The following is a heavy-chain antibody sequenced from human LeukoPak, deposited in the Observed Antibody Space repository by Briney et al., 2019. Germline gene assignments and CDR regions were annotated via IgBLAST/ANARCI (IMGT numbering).Heavy chain of an antibody. J-gene: IGHJ4*02. D-gene: IGHD6-13*01. CDR3: AKGGSMTKKGYSDY. CDR2: ISANGGGT. CDR1: GFTFNNYG. V-gene: IGHV3-23*01. Sequence: PGGSLRLSCAASGFTFNNYGMHWVRQAPGKGLEWVSGISANGGGTYYADSVKGRFTISRDSSKNTLHLQMNSLRAEDTAVYYCAKGGSMTKKGYSDYWGQGTLVTVSS.